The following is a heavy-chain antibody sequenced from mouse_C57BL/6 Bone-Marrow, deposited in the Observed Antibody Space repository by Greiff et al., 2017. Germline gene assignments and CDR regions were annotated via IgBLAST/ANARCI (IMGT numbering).Heavy chain of an antibody. D-gene: IGHD2-4*01. CDR1: GFTFSDYY. Sequence: EVKLVESGGGLVQPGGSLKLSCAASGFTFSDYYMYWVRQTPEKRLEWVAYISNGGGSTYYPDTVKGRFTISRDNAKNTLYLQMSRLKSEDTAMYYCARRAYYDYPYDVWGTGTTVTVSS. CDR3: ARRAYYDYPYDV. V-gene: IGHV5-12*01. J-gene: IGHJ1*03. CDR2: ISNGGGST.